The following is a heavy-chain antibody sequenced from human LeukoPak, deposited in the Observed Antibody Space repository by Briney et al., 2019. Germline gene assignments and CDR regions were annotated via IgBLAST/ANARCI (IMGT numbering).Heavy chain of an antibody. Sequence: PSETLSLTCTVSGGSISSYYWSWIRQPPGKGLEWIGYIYYSGSTNYNPSLKSRVTISVDTSKNQFSLRLTSVTAADTAVYFCARGNVVVTAPLAYWGQGTLVTVSS. CDR1: GGSISSYY. J-gene: IGHJ4*02. CDR2: IYYSGST. V-gene: IGHV4-59*01. CDR3: ARGNVVVTAPLAY. D-gene: IGHD2-21*02.